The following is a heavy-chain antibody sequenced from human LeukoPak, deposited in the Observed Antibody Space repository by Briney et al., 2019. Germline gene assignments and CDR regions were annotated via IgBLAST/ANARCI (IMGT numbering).Heavy chain of an antibody. J-gene: IGHJ4*02. CDR1: GFTFSSYE. D-gene: IGHD3-10*01. Sequence: GGSLRLSCAASGFTFSSYEMNWVRQAPGKGLEWVSSISSSSSYIYYADSVKGRFTISRDNAKNSLYLQMNSLRAEDTAVYYCARDGADYYGSGSYLDYWGQGTLVTVSS. CDR2: ISSSSSYI. CDR3: ARDGADYYGSGSYLDY. V-gene: IGHV3-21*01.